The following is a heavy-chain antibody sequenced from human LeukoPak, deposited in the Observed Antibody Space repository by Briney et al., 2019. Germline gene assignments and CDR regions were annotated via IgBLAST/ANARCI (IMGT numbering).Heavy chain of an antibody. CDR2: ISVTGGKT. D-gene: IGHD2-2*01. V-gene: IGHV3-23*01. J-gene: IGHJ6*03. CDR1: GFTFRDYA. CDR3: AKSQCGSLTRCAKNYYYYMDV. Sequence: GGSLRPSRAGSGFTFRDYAMSGVRLAPGKGLEWVSGISVTGGKTYYLDYVKGRFTISRDNSKNILYLQINSLRAEDTAVYYCAKSQCGSLTRCAKNYYYYMDVWGKGTTVTVSS.